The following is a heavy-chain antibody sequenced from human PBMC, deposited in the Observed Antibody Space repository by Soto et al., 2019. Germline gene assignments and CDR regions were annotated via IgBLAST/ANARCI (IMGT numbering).Heavy chain of an antibody. J-gene: IGHJ4*02. D-gene: IGHD3-22*01. V-gene: IGHV3-30-3*01. CDR2: VSYDGSNK. CDR1: GISFSGHA. Sequence: GGSLRLSCAASGISFSGHAMHWVRQAPGKGLEWVALVSYDGSNKYYADSVRGRFTISRDNSKNTLYLQMNSLGAVDTAVYYCARDHYYDSTGYYSGYFDYWGQGTLVTVSS. CDR3: ARDHYYDSTGYYSGYFDY.